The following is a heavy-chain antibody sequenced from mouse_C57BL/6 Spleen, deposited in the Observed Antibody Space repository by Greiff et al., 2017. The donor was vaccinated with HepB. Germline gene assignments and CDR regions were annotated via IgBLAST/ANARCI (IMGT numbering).Heavy chain of an antibody. J-gene: IGHJ3*01. D-gene: IGHD1-1*01. Sequence: VQLQQSGPELVKPGASVKISCKASGYAFSSSWMNWVKQRPGKGLEWIGRIYPGDGDTNYNGKFKGKATLTADKSSSTAYMQLSSLTSKDSAFYFCARDYGSSQFAYWGRGTLVTVSA. CDR2: IYPGDGDT. CDR3: ARDYGSSQFAY. CDR1: GYAFSSSW. V-gene: IGHV1-82*01.